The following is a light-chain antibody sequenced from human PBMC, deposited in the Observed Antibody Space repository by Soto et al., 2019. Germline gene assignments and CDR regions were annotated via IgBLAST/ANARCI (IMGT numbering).Light chain of an antibody. CDR2: AAS. Sequence: DIQMTQSPSSLSASVGDRFIITCLASQSISSYLNWYQQKPGKAPKLLIYAASSLQSGVPSRFSGSGSGTDFTLTISSLQPEDFATYYCQQSYSTPWTFGQGTKVDIK. CDR1: QSISSY. J-gene: IGKJ1*01. CDR3: QQSYSTPWT. V-gene: IGKV1-39*01.